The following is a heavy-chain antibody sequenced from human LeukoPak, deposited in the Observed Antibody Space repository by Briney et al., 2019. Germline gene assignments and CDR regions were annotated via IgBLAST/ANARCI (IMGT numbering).Heavy chain of an antibody. V-gene: IGHV3-30*04. CDR1: GFTFSSYA. CDR2: ISYDGSNK. CDR3: ARDSERYYDILTGYYPSDY. J-gene: IGHJ4*02. Sequence: GGSLRLSCAASGFTFSSYAMHWVRQAPGKGLEWVAVISYDGSNKYYADSVKGRFTISRDNSKNTLYLQMNSLRAEDTAVYYCARDSERYYDILTGYYPSDYWGQGTLVTVPS. D-gene: IGHD3-9*01.